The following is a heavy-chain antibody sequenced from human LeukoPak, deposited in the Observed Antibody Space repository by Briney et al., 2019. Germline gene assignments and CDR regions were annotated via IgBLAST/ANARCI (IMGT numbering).Heavy chain of an antibody. CDR3: ARHVRYSSGPYYFDF. J-gene: IGHJ4*02. Sequence: SETLSLTCTVSGGSFSSYYWSWIRQPPGKGLDWSGYISYSGTSNYNPSLKSRVTISVDTSQNQFSLKLSSVTAADTAVYYCARHVRYSSGPYYFDFWGQGILVTVPS. D-gene: IGHD6-19*01. CDR1: GGSFSSYY. V-gene: IGHV4-59*08. CDR2: ISYSGTS.